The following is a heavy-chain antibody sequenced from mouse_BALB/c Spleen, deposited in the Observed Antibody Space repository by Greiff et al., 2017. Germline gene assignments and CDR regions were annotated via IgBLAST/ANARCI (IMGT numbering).Heavy chain of an antibody. CDR1: GFTFSSYT. Sequence: EVKLQESGGGLVQPGGSLKLSCAASGFTFSSYTMSWVRQTPEKRLEWVAYISNGGGSTYYPDTVKGRFTISRDNAKNTLYLQMSSLKSEDTAMYYCARLDYWGQGTSVTVSS. CDR2: ISNGGGST. CDR3: ARLDY. V-gene: IGHV5-12-2*01. J-gene: IGHJ4*01.